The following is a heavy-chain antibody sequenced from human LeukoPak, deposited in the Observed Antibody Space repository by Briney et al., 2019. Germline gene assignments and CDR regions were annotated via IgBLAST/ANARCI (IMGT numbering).Heavy chain of an antibody. CDR1: GSTFSSDG. Sequence: GGSLRLSCAAFGSTFSSDGMGWVRQASGKGLEWVSVISGRGDSAYYADSVKGRFTISRDNSKNTLYLHMNSLRAEDTAVYYCAKGRSYRGGYYYFDYWGQGTLVTVSS. V-gene: IGHV3-23*01. CDR3: AKGRSYRGGYYYFDY. J-gene: IGHJ4*02. CDR2: ISGRGDSA. D-gene: IGHD5-18*01.